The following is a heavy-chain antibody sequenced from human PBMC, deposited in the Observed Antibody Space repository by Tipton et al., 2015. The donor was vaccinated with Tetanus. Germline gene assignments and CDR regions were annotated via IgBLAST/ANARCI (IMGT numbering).Heavy chain of an antibody. Sequence: SLRLSCAASGFTFSTYWLSWVRQAPGKGLEWVANIKQDGSEKYYVDSVKGRFTISRDNAKNSLYLQMDGLRAEDTAVYYCARDSGVACYDYWGQGTLVTVSS. CDR2: IKQDGSEK. CDR3: ARDSGVACYDY. D-gene: IGHD2-15*01. J-gene: IGHJ4*02. CDR1: GFTFSTYW. V-gene: IGHV3-7*01.